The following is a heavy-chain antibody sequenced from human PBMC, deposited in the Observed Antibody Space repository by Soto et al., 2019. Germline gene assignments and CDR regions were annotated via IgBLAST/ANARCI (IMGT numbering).Heavy chain of an antibody. D-gene: IGHD5-12*01. J-gene: IGHJ4*02. V-gene: IGHV1-69*02. CDR3: ASESDSGYDYYFDY. CDR2: IIPILGIA. CDR1: GGTFSSYT. Sequence: SVKVSCKASGGTFSSYTISWVRQAPGQGLEWMGRIIPILGIANYAQKFQGRVTITADKFTSTAYMELSSLRSEDTAVYYCASESDSGYDYYFDYWGQGTLVTVSS.